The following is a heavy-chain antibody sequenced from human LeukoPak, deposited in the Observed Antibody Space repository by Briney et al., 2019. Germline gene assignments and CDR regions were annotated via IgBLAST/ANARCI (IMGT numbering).Heavy chain of an antibody. J-gene: IGHJ6*02. D-gene: IGHD3-10*01. CDR3: ARAGYYYYSMDV. V-gene: IGHV4-39*01. CDR1: GGPINGSSYY. Sequence: SETLSLTCTFTGGPINGSSYYGGWIRQPPGKGLEWIASIHDGGNTFYNPSLKNRVTISIDTSKNQFSLKLTSVTAADTAVYYCARAGYYYYSMDVWGQGTTVTVSS. CDR2: IHDGGNT.